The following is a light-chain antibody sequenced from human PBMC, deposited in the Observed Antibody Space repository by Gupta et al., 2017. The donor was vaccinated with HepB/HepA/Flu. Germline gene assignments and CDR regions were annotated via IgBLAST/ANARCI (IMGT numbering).Light chain of an antibody. CDR2: VGS. J-gene: IGKJ4*01. Sequence: DIVMIQSPLSLSVTPGEPASISCRSSQSLLHDTGYNYLDWYLQKPGQSPQLLIYVGSNRASGVTDRFRGSGAGKDFTLKSRRVEAEDVGVYYCMQDRQSLPFGGGTRLEIK. CDR3: MQDRQSLP. V-gene: IGKV2-28*01. CDR1: QSLLHDTGYNY.